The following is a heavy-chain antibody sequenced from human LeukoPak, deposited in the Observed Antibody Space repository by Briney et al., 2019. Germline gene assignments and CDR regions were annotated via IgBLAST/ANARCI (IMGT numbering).Heavy chain of an antibody. CDR3: AKDNHRAFDI. CDR1: GFTFDDYA. Sequence: PGRSLRLSCAASGFTFDDYAMHWVRQAPGKGLEWVAVISYDGSNKYYADSVKGRFTISRDNSKNTLYLQVNSLRAEDTAVYYCAKDNHRAFDIWGQGTMVTVSS. V-gene: IGHV3-30*18. J-gene: IGHJ3*02. CDR2: ISYDGSNK.